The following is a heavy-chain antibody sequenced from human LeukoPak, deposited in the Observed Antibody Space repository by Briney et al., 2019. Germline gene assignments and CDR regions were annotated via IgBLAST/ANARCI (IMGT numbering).Heavy chain of an antibody. CDR3: AKDQEVYYYGSGSYFDY. J-gene: IGHJ4*02. Sequence: GGSLRLSCAASGFTFSSYAMSWVRQAPGKGLEWVSAISGSGGSTYYADSVKGRFTISRDNSKNMLYLQMNSLRAEDTAVYYCAKDQEVYYYGSGSYFDYWGQGTLVTVSS. V-gene: IGHV3-23*01. CDR2: ISGSGGST. CDR1: GFTFSSYA. D-gene: IGHD3-10*01.